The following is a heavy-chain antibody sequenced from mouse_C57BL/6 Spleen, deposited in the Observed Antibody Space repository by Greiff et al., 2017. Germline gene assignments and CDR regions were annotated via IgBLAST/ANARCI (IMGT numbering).Heavy chain of an antibody. CDR1: GFTFSSYA. D-gene: IGHD2-3*01. J-gene: IGHJ3*01. Sequence: EVKVVESGGGLVKPGGSLKLSCAASGFTFSSYAMSWVRQTPEKRLEWVATISDGGSYTYYPDNVKGRFTISRDNAKNNLYLQMSHLKSEDTAMYYCARGYDGYPSWFAYWGQGTLVTVSA. CDR3: ARGYDGYPSWFAY. V-gene: IGHV5-4*03. CDR2: ISDGGSYT.